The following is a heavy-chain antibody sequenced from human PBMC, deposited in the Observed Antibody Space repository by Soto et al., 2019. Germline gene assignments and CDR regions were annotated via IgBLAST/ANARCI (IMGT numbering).Heavy chain of an antibody. J-gene: IGHJ6*02. CDR1: GFTFSSYA. D-gene: IGHD2-2*01. CDR2: ISYDGSNK. Sequence: GGSLRLSCAASGFTFSSYAIHWVRQAPGKGLEWVAVISYDGSNKYYADSVKGRFTISRDNSKNTLYLQMNSLRAEDTAVYYWAREDIVVVPAAMTSGYYYYGMDVWGQGTSVTVSS. V-gene: IGHV3-30-3*01. CDR3: AREDIVVVPAAMTSGYYYYGMDV.